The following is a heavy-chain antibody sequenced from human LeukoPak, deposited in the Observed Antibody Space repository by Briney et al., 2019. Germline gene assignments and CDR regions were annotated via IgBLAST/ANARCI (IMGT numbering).Heavy chain of an antibody. CDR2: IYPDDSDT. Sequence: GEFLKISCKGSGYSFTSYWIGWVRQMPGKGLEWVGIIYPDDSDTRYSPSFEGQVTISADKSINTAFLQWSSLKASDTAMYYCATSTFGGGYYYYYMDVWGMGTSVIVSS. D-gene: IGHD3-16*01. CDR3: ATSTFGGGYYYYYMDV. J-gene: IGHJ6*03. CDR1: GYSFTSYW. V-gene: IGHV5-51*01.